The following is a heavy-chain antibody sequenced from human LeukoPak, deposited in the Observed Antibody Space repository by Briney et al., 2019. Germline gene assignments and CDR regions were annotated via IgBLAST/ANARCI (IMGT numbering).Heavy chain of an antibody. CDR2: INHSGST. J-gene: IGHJ6*02. Sequence: PGGSLRLSCAASGFTFSSYAMSWVRQAPGKGLEWIGEINHSGSTNYNPSLKSRVTISVDTSKNQFSLKLSSVTAADTAVYYCARVELRFLEWLAPPYYYGMDVWGQGTTVTVSS. V-gene: IGHV4-34*01. CDR3: ARVELRFLEWLAPPYYYGMDV. CDR1: GFTFSSYA. D-gene: IGHD3-3*01.